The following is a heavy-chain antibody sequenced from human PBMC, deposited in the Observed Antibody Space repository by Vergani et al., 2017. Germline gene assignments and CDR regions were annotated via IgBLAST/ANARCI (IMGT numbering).Heavy chain of an antibody. D-gene: IGHD1-7*01. CDR3: ARGNSLGSY. CDR2: IWYDGSNK. V-gene: IGHV3-33*01. CDR1: GFTFSSYG. Sequence: QVQLVESGGGVVQPGRSLRLSCAASGFTFSSYGMHWVRQAPGKGLEWVAVIWYDGSNKYYADSVKGRFTISRDNAKKSLYLQMNSLRGEDTAVYYCARGNSLGSYWGQGTLVTVSS. J-gene: IGHJ4*02.